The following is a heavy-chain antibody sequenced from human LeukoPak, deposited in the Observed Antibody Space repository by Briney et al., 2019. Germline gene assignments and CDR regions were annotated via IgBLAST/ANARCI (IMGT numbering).Heavy chain of an antibody. Sequence: PSETLSLTCAVYGGSFSGYYWSWIRQPPGKGLEWIGEINHSGSTNYNPSLKSRVTISVDTSKNQFSLKLSSVTAADTAVYYCASSSSLPRWIAARSFDYWGQGTLVTVSS. CDR1: GGSFSGYY. D-gene: IGHD6-6*01. CDR2: INHSGST. V-gene: IGHV4-34*01. J-gene: IGHJ4*02. CDR3: ASSSSLPRWIAARSFDY.